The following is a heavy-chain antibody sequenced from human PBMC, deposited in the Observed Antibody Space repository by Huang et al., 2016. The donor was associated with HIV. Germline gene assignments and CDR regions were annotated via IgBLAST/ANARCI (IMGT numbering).Heavy chain of an antibody. CDR2: IRSKAYGGTT. CDR3: TRTGYNSDDAFDI. V-gene: IGHV3-49*05. Sequence: ELQLVESGGGLVKPGRSLRLSCTAFGFTFGDYVMSWFRQAPGKGLEWVGFIRSKAYGGTTEYAASVRGRFTISRDDSKSIAYLQVNSLKTEDTAVYYCTRTGYNSDDAFDIWGQGTMVTVSS. CDR1: GFTFGDYV. D-gene: IGHD6-19*01. J-gene: IGHJ3*02.